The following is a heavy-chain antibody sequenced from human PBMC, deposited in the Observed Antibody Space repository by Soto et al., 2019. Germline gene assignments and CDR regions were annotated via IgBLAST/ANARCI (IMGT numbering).Heavy chain of an antibody. D-gene: IGHD3-22*01. Sequence: ASVKVSCKVSGYTLTELSMHWVRQAPGKGLEWMGGFDPEDGETIYAQKFQGRVTMTEDTSTDTAYMELSSLRSEDTAVYYCAKRSWYDSSGYYTLDYWGQGTLVTVSS. J-gene: IGHJ4*02. CDR3: AKRSWYDSSGYYTLDY. CDR2: FDPEDGET. CDR1: GYTLTELS. V-gene: IGHV1-24*01.